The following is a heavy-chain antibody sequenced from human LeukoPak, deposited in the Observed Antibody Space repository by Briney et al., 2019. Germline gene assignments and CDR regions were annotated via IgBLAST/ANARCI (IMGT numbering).Heavy chain of an antibody. D-gene: IGHD2-8*01. V-gene: IGHV3-23*01. CDR2: ISGSGSST. Sequence: GGSLRLSCAASGLTFNSYAMSWVRQAPGKGLEWVSAISGSGSSTYYADSVKGRFTISRDNSKNTLYLQMNSLRAEDTAVYYCAKLMWAYYYYGMDVWGQGTTVTVSS. CDR1: GLTFNSYA. J-gene: IGHJ6*02. CDR3: AKLMWAYYYYGMDV.